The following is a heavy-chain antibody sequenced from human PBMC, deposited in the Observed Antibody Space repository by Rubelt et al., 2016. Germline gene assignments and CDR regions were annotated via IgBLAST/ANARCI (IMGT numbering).Heavy chain of an antibody. CDR1: GGSISSYY. J-gene: IGHJ6*02. D-gene: IGHD6-13*01. V-gene: IGHV4-59*08. CDR3: ARHSSSSSSGYYYYYGMDV. Sequence: ETLSLTCTVSGGSISSYYWSWIRQPPGKGLEWIGYIYYSGSTNYNPSLKSRVTISVDTSKNQFSLKLSSVTAADTAVYYCARHSSSSSSGYYYYYGMDVWGQGTTVTVSS. CDR2: IYYSGST.